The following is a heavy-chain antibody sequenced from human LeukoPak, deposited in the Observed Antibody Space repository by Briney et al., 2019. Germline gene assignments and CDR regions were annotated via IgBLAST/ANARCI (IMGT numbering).Heavy chain of an antibody. CDR2: VSHSGGST. D-gene: IGHD6-13*01. CDR1: GFTFGNHA. Sequence: GGSLRLSCAASGFTFGNHAMSWVRQSPREGMEWVSAVSHSGGSTYYADSVKGRFTISRDNSKDTLYLQMHSLRAEDTALYYCAKEDSSPYYFDFWGQGVLVTVSS. V-gene: IGHV3-23*01. J-gene: IGHJ4*02. CDR3: AKEDSSPYYFDF.